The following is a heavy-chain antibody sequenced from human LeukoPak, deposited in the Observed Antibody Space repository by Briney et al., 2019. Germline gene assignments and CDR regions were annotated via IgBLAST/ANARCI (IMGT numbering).Heavy chain of an antibody. Sequence: SGGSLRLSCAASGFTFSNAYMNWVRQAPGKGLEWVGRIKPKTDGETTEYAAPVKDRFSISRDDSKNTLNLQMNSLKTEDTAVYYCTTGIRGDWGQGTLVTVSS. CDR1: GFTFSNAY. CDR3: TTGIRGD. V-gene: IGHV3-15*07. J-gene: IGHJ4*02. D-gene: IGHD3-10*01. CDR2: IKPKTDGETT.